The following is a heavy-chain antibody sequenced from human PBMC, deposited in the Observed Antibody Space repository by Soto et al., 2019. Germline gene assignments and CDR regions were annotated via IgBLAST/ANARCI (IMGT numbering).Heavy chain of an antibody. V-gene: IGHV3-7*01. J-gene: IGHJ4*02. CDR2: IKQDGSEK. D-gene: IGHD4-17*01. Sequence: GGALRLSCTASGFTFSSYWMSWVRQAPGKGLEWVASIKQDGSEKYYVDSVKGRFTISRDNAKNSLYLQMNSLRAEDTAVYYCAREGLNPYGDPHLDYCGQGTLVTVSS. CDR1: GFTFSSYW. CDR3: AREGLNPYGDPHLDY.